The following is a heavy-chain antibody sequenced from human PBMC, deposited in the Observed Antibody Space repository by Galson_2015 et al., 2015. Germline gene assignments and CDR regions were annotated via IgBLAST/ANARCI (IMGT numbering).Heavy chain of an antibody. D-gene: IGHD2-15*01. CDR3: ARRYCSGGTCSPHYFDS. J-gene: IGHJ4*02. Sequence: ETLSLTCAVSGGSIFSSDWWSWVRQPPGKGLEWIGEIYHSGTANYNPSLKSRITISVDTSMNQFSLKLSSVTAADTAVYYCARRYCSGGTCSPHYFDSWGQGTLVTVSS. V-gene: IGHV4-4*02. CDR2: IYHSGTA. CDR1: GGSIFSSDW.